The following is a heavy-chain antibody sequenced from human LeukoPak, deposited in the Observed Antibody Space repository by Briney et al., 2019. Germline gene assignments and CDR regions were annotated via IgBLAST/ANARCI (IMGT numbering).Heavy chain of an antibody. CDR1: GGPISSYY. V-gene: IGHV4-59*01. J-gene: IGHJ2*01. Sequence: SETLSLTCTVSGGPISSYYWSWIRQPPGKGLEWIGYIYYSGSTNYNPSLKSRVTISVDTSKNQFSLKLSSVTAADTAVYYCARGRRDGYNPYWYFDLWGRGTLVTVSS. D-gene: IGHD5-24*01. CDR3: ARGRRDGYNPYWYFDL. CDR2: IYYSGST.